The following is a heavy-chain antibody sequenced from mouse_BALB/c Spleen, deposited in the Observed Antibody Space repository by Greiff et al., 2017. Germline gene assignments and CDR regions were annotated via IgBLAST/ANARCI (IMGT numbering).Heavy chain of an antibody. CDR3: ARSTHYDYLYYAMDY. D-gene: IGHD2-4*01. J-gene: IGHJ4*01. Sequence: QVQLQQSGAELVRPGSSVKISCKASGYAFSSYWMNWVKQRPGQGLEWIGQIYPGDGDTNYNGKFKGKATLTADKSSSTAYMQLSGLTSEDSAVYFCARSTHYDYLYYAMDYWGQGTSVTVSS. CDR1: GYAFSSYW. CDR2: IYPGDGDT. V-gene: IGHV1-80*01.